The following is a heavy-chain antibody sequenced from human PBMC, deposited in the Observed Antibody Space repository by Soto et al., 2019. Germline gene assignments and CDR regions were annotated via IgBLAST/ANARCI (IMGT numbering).Heavy chain of an antibody. Sequence: PGGSLRLSCSASGFAFNTYAMSWVRQAPGKGLEWVAGVSYSGINTYYADSVKGRFSISRDNSENTLYLQMNSLSAEDTAIYYCAKETLPRTSTWNPFDSWGQGTLVTVSS. CDR3: AKETLPRTSTWNPFDS. CDR2: VSYSGINT. D-gene: IGHD1-1*01. J-gene: IGHJ4*02. CDR1: GFAFNTYA. V-gene: IGHV3-23*01.